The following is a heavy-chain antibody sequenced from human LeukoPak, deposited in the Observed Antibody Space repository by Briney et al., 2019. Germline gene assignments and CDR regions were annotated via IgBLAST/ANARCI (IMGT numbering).Heavy chain of an antibody. CDR1: GGSISSGGYY. V-gene: IGHV4-31*03. Sequence: SETLSLTCTVSGGSISSGGYYWSWIRQHPGKGLEWIGYIYYSGSTYYNPSLKSRVTISVDKSKNQFSLKLSSVTAADTAVYCCARLRVGATGDFDYWGQGTLVTVSS. CDR2: IYYSGST. J-gene: IGHJ4*02. CDR3: ARLRVGATGDFDY. D-gene: IGHD1-26*01.